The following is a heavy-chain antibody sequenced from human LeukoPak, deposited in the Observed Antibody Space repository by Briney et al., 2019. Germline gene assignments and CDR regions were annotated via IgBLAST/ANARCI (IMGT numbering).Heavy chain of an antibody. V-gene: IGHV3-23*01. J-gene: IGHJ6*03. CDR3: AKLEGSTSLYYYYMDV. D-gene: IGHD2-2*01. Sequence: PGGSLRLSCAASGFTFSSYAMSWVRQAPGKGLEWVSAISGSGGSTYYADSVKGRFTISRDNSENTLYLQMNSLRAEDTAVYYCAKLEGSTSLYYYYMDVWGKGTTVTVSS. CDR1: GFTFSSYA. CDR2: ISGSGGST.